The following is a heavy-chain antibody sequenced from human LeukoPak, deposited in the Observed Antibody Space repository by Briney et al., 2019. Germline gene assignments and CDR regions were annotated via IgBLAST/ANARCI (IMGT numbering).Heavy chain of an antibody. CDR2: ISYDGNSK. J-gene: IGHJ4*02. D-gene: IGHD2-2*01. CDR1: GFTFSSYA. CDR3: ARGIGAVCSATTCYSGYFDS. V-gene: IGHV3-30*04. Sequence: TGGSLRLSCAASGFTFSSYAMHWVRQAPGKGLEWMTIISYDGNSKFYADSVKGRFTISRDNSRTTLYLQMNSLRAEDTAVYYCARGIGAVCSATTCYSGYFDSWGQGTLVTVSS.